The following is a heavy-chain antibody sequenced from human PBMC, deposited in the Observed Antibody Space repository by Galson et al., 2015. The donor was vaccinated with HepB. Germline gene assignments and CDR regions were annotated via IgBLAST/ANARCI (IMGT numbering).Heavy chain of an antibody. CDR2: INNDGGGA. CDR1: GFTFSSHA. J-gene: IGHJ4*02. Sequence: LRLSCAASGFTFSSHAMNWVRQAPGKGLEWVSGINNDGGGAKHTDSVKGRFSISRDNSRNTLYLQMNTLRVEDTAVYYCATRDWGLVLGGWGQGSLVTVSS. CDR3: ATRDWGLVLGG. V-gene: IGHV3-23*01. D-gene: IGHD2-21*01.